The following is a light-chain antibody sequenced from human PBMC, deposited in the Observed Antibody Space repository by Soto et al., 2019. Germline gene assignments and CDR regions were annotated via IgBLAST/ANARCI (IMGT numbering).Light chain of an antibody. V-gene: IGKV1-5*03. CDR3: IQYQSYGT. CDR2: QAS. CDR1: QSISRQ. J-gene: IGKJ1*01. Sequence: DIQMTQSPSTLSASVGDRVSITCRASQSISRQLAWYQQKPGKAPNLLIYQASNLETGVPSRFTGSGSGTEFTLTISSLQPDELATYYGIQYQSYGTFGHGTNVEVK.